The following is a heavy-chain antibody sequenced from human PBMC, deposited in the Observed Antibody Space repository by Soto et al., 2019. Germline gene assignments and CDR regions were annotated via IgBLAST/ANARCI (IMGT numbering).Heavy chain of an antibody. D-gene: IGHD1-7*01. CDR3: ASRDPGTSVDY. V-gene: IGHV4-4*02. J-gene: IGHJ4*02. CDR1: GGSFTSNNW. Sequence: QVQLQESGPGLVKPSGTLSLTCAVSGGSFTSNNWWTWVRQPPGQGLEWIGEIYRTGSTNYNPSLKSRVTISLDKSENQFSLKVTSLTDADTAVYYRASRDPGTSVDYWGQGTLVTVSS. CDR2: IYRTGST.